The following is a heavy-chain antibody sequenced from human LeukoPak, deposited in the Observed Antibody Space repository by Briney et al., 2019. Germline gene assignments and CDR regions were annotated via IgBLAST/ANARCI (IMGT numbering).Heavy chain of an antibody. D-gene: IGHD4-17*01. J-gene: IGHJ5*02. CDR1: GYTFISYY. Sequence: GASVKVSCKASGYTFISYYMHWVRQAPGQGLEWMGRINPSTGGTNSAQKFQGRVTMTRDTSISTAYMELSRLTSDDTAIYYCARGQPYGDYNYFDPWGQGTLVTVSS. V-gene: IGHV1-2*06. CDR3: ARGQPYGDYNYFDP. CDR2: INPSTGGT.